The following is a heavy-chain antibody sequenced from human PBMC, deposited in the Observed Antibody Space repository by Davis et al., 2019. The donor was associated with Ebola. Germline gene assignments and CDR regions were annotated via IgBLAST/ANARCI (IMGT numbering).Heavy chain of an antibody. J-gene: IGHJ6*04. CDR1: GYTFTGYY. V-gene: IGHV1-2*06. Sequence: ASVKVSCKASGYTFTGYYMHWVRQAPGQGLEWMGRINPNSGGTNYAQKFQGRVTMTRDTSISTAYMELSRLRSDDTAVYYCGGNNRYYYYGMDVWGKGTTVTVSS. D-gene: IGHD1/OR15-1a*01. CDR3: GGNNRYYYYGMDV. CDR2: INPNSGGT.